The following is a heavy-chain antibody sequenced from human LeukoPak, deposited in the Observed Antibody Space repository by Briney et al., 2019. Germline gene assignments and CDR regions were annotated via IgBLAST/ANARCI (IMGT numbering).Heavy chain of an antibody. CDR1: GFTFSSYS. J-gene: IGHJ6*02. Sequence: GALRLSCAASGFTFSSYSINWVRQAPGKGLEWVSSISSSSSYIYYADSVKGRFTISRDNAMNSLYLQMNSLRAEDTAVYYCARDVEPRGSFPTYYYYYGMDVWGQGTTVTVSS. CDR3: ARDVEPRGSFPTYYYYYGMDV. D-gene: IGHD1-26*01. V-gene: IGHV3-21*01. CDR2: ISSSSSYI.